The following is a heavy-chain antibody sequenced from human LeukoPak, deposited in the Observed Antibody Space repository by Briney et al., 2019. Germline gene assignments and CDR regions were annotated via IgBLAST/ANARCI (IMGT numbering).Heavy chain of an antibody. CDR3: AKDPVRYGGTAGY. CDR2: TSGSGGST. CDR1: GFTFSGYG. V-gene: IGHV3-23*01. D-gene: IGHD4-23*01. Sequence: GGTLRLSCAASGFTFSGYGMSWVRQAPGKGLEWVSATSGSGGSTYYADSVKGRFTISRDNSKNTLYLQMNSLRAEDTAVYYCAKDPVRYGGTAGYWGQGTLVTVSS. J-gene: IGHJ4*02.